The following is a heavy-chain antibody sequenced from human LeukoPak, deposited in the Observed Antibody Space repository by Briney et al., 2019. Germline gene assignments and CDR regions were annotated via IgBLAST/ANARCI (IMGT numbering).Heavy chain of an antibody. D-gene: IGHD3-22*01. J-gene: IGHJ5*02. CDR3: ARRENNGYYLS. CDR2: LYSYGTT. V-gene: IGHV3-53*01. Sequence: GGSLRLSCAASGFTVSTNYMIWVRQAPGKGLDWVSVLYSYGTTYYADSVKGRFIISRDNSRNTLSLQMHSLRAEDTAVYYCARRENNGYYLSWGQGTLVTVSS. CDR1: GFTVSTNY.